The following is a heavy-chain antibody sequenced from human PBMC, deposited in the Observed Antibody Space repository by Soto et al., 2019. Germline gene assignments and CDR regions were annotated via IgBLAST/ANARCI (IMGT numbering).Heavy chain of an antibody. CDR2: IYYSGST. J-gene: IGHJ4*02. CDR1: GGSISSGGYY. V-gene: IGHV4-31*03. D-gene: IGHD3-22*01. Sequence: SETLSLTCTVSGGSISSGGYYWSWIRQHPGKGLESIGYIYYSGSTYYNPSLKSRVTISVDTSTNQFSLKLSSVTAADTAVYYGALRSIAVVPEYWGQGTLVTVSS. CDR3: ALRSIAVVPEY.